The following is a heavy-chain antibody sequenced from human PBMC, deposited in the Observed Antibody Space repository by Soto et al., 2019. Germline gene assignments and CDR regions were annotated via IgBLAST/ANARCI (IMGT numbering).Heavy chain of an antibody. J-gene: IGHJ6*02. D-gene: IGHD4-17*01. V-gene: IGHV3-21*01. CDR1: GFTFGSYS. Sequence: EVQLVESGGGLVKPGGSLRLSCAASGFTFGSYSMNWVRQAPGKGLEWVSSISSSSSYIYYADSVKGRFTISRDNAKNSLYLQMNSLRAEDTAVYYCAREKPTVTDKDYYYYYGMDVWGQGTTVTVSS. CDR2: ISSSSSYI. CDR3: AREKPTVTDKDYYYYYGMDV.